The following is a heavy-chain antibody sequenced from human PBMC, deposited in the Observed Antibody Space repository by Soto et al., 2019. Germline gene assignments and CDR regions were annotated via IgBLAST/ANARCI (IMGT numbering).Heavy chain of an antibody. CDR1: GYSIRSGNY. V-gene: IGHV4-38-2*02. CDR3: RSSTSCYDESCVDV. D-gene: IGHD2-2*01. Sequence: SYSPSLTSNVSGYSIRSGNYWAWIRPPPGRGLEWIGSLYHIGSTHYNTSLKSRVTISVDTSKNHFSLELTSVTAADTDMYYCRSSTSCYDESCVDVWVHGTTVPVS. CDR2: LYHIGST. J-gene: IGHJ6*02.